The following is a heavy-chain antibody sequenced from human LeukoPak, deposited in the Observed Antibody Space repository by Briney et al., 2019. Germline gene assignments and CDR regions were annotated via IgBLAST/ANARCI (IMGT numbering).Heavy chain of an antibody. CDR2: ISSSGSTI. CDR1: GFTFSDYY. CDR3: AKAIAARGKGYDAFDI. V-gene: IGHV3-11*01. J-gene: IGHJ3*02. Sequence: GGSLRLSCAASGFTFSDYYMSWIRQAPGQGLEWVSYISSSGSTIYYADSVKGRFTISRDNSKNTLYLQMNSLRAEDTAVYYCAKAIAARGKGYDAFDIWGQGTMVTVSS. D-gene: IGHD6-6*01.